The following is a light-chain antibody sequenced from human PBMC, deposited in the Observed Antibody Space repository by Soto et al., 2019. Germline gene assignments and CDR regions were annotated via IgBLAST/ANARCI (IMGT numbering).Light chain of an antibody. J-gene: IGLJ2*01. CDR3: ETWDINTHVV. CDR2: LEGSGSF. Sequence: QPVLTQSSSASASLGSSVKLTCTLSSGHSSYIIAWHQQQPGKAPRYLMNLEGSGSFNKGSGVPDRFSGSSSGADRYLTISNLQFEYEADYYCETWDINTHVVFGGGTKVTVL. V-gene: IGLV4-60*02. CDR1: SGHSSYI.